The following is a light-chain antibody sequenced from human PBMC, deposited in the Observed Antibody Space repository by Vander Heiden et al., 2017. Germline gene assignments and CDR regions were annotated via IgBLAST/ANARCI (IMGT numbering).Light chain of an antibody. CDR2: SNN. J-gene: IGLJ3*02. CDR3: AAWDDSLSRWV. V-gene: IGLV1-47*02. CDR1: SSNIGSHY. Sequence: QSVLTQPPSASGTPGQRVTISCSGSSSNIGSHYVYWYQQLPGTAPKLLIYSNNQRPSGVPDRFSGSKSGTSASLAISGLRSEDEAGYYCAAWDDSLSRWVFGGGTKLTVL.